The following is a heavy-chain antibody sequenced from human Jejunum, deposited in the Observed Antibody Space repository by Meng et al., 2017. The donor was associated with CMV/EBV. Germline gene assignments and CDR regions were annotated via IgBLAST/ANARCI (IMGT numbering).Heavy chain of an antibody. J-gene: IGHJ4*02. V-gene: IGHV4-30-4*01. CDR1: GDSFNSPDYY. D-gene: IGHD1-26*01. Sequence: QVQLQWLGQVLVKPSQTLSLTCTVSGDSFNSPDYYWSWIRQPPEKGPEWIGYIYYSGSTYYNPSLKSRVSISGDTSNKQFSLKLTSVTAADTAVYYCARSPYSGSALPFFDYWGQGSLVTVSS. CDR2: IYYSGST. CDR3: ARSPYSGSALPFFDY.